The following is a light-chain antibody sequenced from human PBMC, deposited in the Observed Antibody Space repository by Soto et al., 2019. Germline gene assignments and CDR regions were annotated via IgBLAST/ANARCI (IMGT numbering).Light chain of an antibody. J-gene: IGKJ5*01. CDR3: QQRSNWPPIT. Sequence: EIVLTQSPATLSLSPGERATLSCRAIHSVSSYLAWYQQKPGQAPRLLIYDASNRATGIPVRFSGSGSGTDFTLTISSLELEDFAVYYCQQRSNWPPITFGQGTRLEI. V-gene: IGKV3-11*01. CDR2: DAS. CDR1: HSVSSY.